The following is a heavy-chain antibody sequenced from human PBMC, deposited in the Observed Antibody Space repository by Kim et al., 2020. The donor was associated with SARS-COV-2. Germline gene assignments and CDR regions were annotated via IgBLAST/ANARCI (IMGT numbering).Heavy chain of an antibody. V-gene: IGHV3-30*18. Sequence: GGSLRLSCAASGFTFSSYGMHWVRQAPGKGLEWVAVISYDGSNKYYADSVKGRFNISRDNSKNTLYLQMNSLRAEDTAVYYCAKDDDYYDSSGQFDYWGQGTLVTVSS. CDR2: ISYDGSNK. J-gene: IGHJ4*02. D-gene: IGHD3-22*01. CDR1: GFTFSSYG. CDR3: AKDDDYYDSSGQFDY.